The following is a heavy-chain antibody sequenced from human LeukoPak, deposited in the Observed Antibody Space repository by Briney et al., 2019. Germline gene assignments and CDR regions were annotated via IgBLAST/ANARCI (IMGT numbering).Heavy chain of an antibody. V-gene: IGHV3-7*01. CDR2: IDQDGSEK. Sequence: PGGSLRLSCAASGFTFTSYWMSWGCQAPGKGLEWVANIDQDGSEKNYVDSVKGRFTISRDNAKKSLHLQLNSLRAEDTAVYYCARDQVGIFDYWGQGTLVTVSS. CDR1: GFTFTSYW. CDR3: ARDQVGIFDY. D-gene: IGHD1-26*01. J-gene: IGHJ4*02.